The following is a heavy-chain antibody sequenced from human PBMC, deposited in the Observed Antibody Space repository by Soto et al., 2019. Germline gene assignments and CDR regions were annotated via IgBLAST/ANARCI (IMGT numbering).Heavy chain of an antibody. Sequence: QVQLVQSGAEVKKPGASVKVSCKASGYTFTSYGISRVRQAPGQGLEWMGRISAYNGNTNYAQKLQRRVTITTDTSTSTAYMELRSLRSDDTAVYYCARGSVVPAAKKEISAEYFQHWGQGTLVTVSS. D-gene: IGHD2-2*01. V-gene: IGHV1-18*01. CDR3: ARGSVVPAAKKEISAEYFQH. CDR2: ISAYNGNT. J-gene: IGHJ1*01. CDR1: GYTFTSYG.